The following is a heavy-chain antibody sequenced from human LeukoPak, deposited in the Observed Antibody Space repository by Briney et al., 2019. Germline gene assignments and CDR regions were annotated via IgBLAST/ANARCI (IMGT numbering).Heavy chain of an antibody. Sequence: SETLSLTCTVSGGSISSYYWSWIRQPPGKGLEWIGYTYYSGSTNYNPSPKSRVTISVDTSKNQFSLKLSSVTAADTAVYYCARLQFGESYWYFDLWGRGTLVTVSS. CDR1: GGSISSYY. CDR3: ARLQFGESYWYFDL. J-gene: IGHJ2*01. V-gene: IGHV4-59*01. D-gene: IGHD3-10*01. CDR2: TYYSGST.